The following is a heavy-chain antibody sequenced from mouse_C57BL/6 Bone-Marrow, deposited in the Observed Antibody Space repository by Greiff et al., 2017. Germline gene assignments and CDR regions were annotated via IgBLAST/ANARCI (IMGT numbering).Heavy chain of an antibody. CDR1: GYTFTSYW. CDR3: ARSRGLLPYYVDY. Sequence: QVQLQQPGAELVKPGASVKLSCKASGYTFTSYWMHWVKQRPGRGLEWIGRIDPNSGGTKYNEKFKSKATLTVDKPSSTAYMQLSSMTSEDSAVYYGARSRGLLPYYVDYWGQDTTLTGSS. D-gene: IGHD2-3*01. V-gene: IGHV1-72*01. J-gene: IGHJ2*01. CDR2: IDPNSGGT.